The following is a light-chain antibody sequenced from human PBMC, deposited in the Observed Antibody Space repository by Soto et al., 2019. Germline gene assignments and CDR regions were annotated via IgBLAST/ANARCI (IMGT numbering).Light chain of an antibody. CDR1: TSDVGGYNY. J-gene: IGLJ1*01. V-gene: IGLV2-14*01. CDR3: SSYTSGSTLV. CDR2: EVS. Sequence: QSVLTQPASVSGSPGQSITISCTGTTSDVGGYNYVSWYQHHPDKAPKLMIYEVSNRPSGVSNRFSGSKSGNTASLTISGLQTADEADYYCSSYTSGSTLVFGTGTNVTVL.